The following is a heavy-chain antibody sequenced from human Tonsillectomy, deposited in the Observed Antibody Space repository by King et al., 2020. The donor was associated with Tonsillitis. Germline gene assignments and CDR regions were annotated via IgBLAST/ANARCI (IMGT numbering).Heavy chain of an antibody. V-gene: IGHV3-48*01. Sequence: VQLVESGGGLVQPGGSLRLSCAASGFTFSSYSMNWVRQAPGKGLEWVSYISSSSSTIYYADSVKGRFTISRDNAKNSLYLQMNSLRAEDTAVYYCARDPGSHSGAFDSWGQGTMVTVSS. CDR3: ARDPGSHSGAFDS. CDR1: GFTFSSYS. D-gene: IGHD1-26*01. J-gene: IGHJ3*02. CDR2: ISSSSSTI.